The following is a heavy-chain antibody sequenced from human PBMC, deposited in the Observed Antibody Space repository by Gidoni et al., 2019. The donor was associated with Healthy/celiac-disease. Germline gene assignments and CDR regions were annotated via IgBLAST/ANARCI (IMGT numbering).Heavy chain of an antibody. CDR2: LIPIFGTA. CDR3: AREYSSGWDDY. CDR1: GGTVSSDA. D-gene: IGHD6-19*01. J-gene: IGHJ4*02. V-gene: IGHV1-69*01. Sequence: QVQLVQSGAEVKKPGSSVKVSCTASGGTVSSDAISWVRPAPGQGLEGMGGLIPIFGTANDAQKFQGRVTITADESTSTAYMELSSLRSEDTAVYYCAREYSSGWDDYWGQGTLVTVSS.